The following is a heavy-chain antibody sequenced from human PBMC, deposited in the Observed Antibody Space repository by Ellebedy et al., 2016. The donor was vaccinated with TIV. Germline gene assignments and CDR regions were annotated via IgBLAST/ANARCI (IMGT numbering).Heavy chain of an antibody. D-gene: IGHD1-1*01. CDR1: GYTFTSYG. J-gene: IGHJ4*02. CDR3: ATSEVERQIYSHDF. V-gene: IGHV1-18*01. Sequence: AASVKVSCKASGYTFTSYGISWVRQAPGQGLEWMGWISAYNGNTNYAQKLQGRVTITADTSTTTAYMELSSLRSEDTAIYFCATSEVERQIYSHDFWGQGSLVTVSS. CDR2: ISAYNGNT.